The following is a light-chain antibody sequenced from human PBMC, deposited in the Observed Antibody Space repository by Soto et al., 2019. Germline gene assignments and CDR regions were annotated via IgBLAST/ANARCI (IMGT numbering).Light chain of an antibody. CDR3: QVWDTVSLHAI. V-gene: IGLV3-21*02. CDR1: NVGGKS. Sequence: SYELTQPPAVSLAPGQTASITCVGDNVGGKSVHWYQQKAGQAPVLVIHEDSDRPSGIPERFSGSNSANTATLTISRVEDGDEAAYYCQVWDTVSLHAIFGGGTKLTVL. CDR2: EDS. J-gene: IGLJ2*01.